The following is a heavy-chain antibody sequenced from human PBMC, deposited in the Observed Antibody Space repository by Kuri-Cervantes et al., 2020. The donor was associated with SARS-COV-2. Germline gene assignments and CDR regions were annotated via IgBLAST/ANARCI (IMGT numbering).Heavy chain of an antibody. CDR1: GGSISSGEYY. J-gene: IGHJ3*02. CDR2: IYYSGST. V-gene: IGHV4-30-4*08. CDR3: ARDVWLCVFDI. Sequence: LRPSCTVSGGSISSGEYYWSWIRQPPGKGLKWIGYIYYSGSTYYNPSLKSRVTISVDTSKNQFSLKLSSVTAADTAVYYCARDVWLCVFDIWGQGTMGTVSS. D-gene: IGHD3-22*01.